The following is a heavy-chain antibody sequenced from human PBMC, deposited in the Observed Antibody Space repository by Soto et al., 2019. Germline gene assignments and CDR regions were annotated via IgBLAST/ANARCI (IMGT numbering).Heavy chain of an antibody. J-gene: IGHJ6*02. CDR3: VKDGGLRFLEWLLSLDV. Sequence: LRLSCSASGFTFSSYSMHWVRQAPWKGLEYVSAISSNGGSTYYADSVKGRFTISRDNSKNTLYLQMSSLRAEDTAVYYCVKDGGLRFLEWLLSLDVWGQGTTVTVSS. CDR2: ISSNGGST. D-gene: IGHD3-3*01. V-gene: IGHV3-64D*06. CDR1: GFTFSSYS.